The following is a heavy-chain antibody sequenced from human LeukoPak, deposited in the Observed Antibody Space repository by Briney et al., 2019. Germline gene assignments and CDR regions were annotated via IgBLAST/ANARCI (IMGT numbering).Heavy chain of an antibody. J-gene: IGHJ4*02. V-gene: IGHV3-9*01. Sequence: GRSLRLSCAASGVTFDDYAMHWVRQAPGKGLEWVSGISWNCGSIGYADCVKGRVTTSRDNPKNSVYLQMNSLRAEDTALYYCAKGSVAGSPLFDYWGQGSLVTVSS. CDR2: ISWNCGSI. CDR1: GVTFDDYA. D-gene: IGHD6-19*01. CDR3: AKGSVAGSPLFDY.